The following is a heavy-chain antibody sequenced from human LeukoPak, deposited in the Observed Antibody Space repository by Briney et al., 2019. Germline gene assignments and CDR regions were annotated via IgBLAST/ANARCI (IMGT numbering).Heavy chain of an antibody. Sequence: GGSLRLSCAASKFTFSAYALHWVRQAPGKGLEWVAVISYDGNHKFYADSVKGRFTISRDNAKSILYLQMDSLRAEDTAVYYCARAGAYHFDNWGQGTLVTVSS. CDR3: ARAGAYHFDN. D-gene: IGHD3-16*01. CDR1: KFTFSAYA. CDR2: ISYDGNHK. J-gene: IGHJ4*02. V-gene: IGHV3-30-3*01.